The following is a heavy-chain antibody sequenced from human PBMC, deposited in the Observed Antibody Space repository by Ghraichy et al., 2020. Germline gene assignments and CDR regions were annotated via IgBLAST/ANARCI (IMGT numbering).Heavy chain of an antibody. CDR1: GFNFADYA. CDR3: AKDAGLAAAGKFEN. D-gene: IGHD6-13*01. J-gene: IGHJ4*02. Sequence: GGSLRLSCAASGFNFADYAMHWVRQAPGKGLEWVSGINWNSGNIGYADSVKGRFIISRDNAKNSLYLQMNSLRAEDTAFYYCAKDAGLAAAGKFENWGQGTLVTVSS. CDR2: INWNSGNI. V-gene: IGHV3-9*01.